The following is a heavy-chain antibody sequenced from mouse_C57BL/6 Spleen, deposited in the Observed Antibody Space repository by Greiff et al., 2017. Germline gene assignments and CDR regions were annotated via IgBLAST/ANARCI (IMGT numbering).Heavy chain of an antibody. CDR3: ARLQPYSNLYFDY. Sequence: EVQLQQSGPELVKPGASVKISCKASGYTFTDYYMNWVKQSHGKSLEWIGDINPNNGGTSYNQKFKGKATLTVDKSSSTAYMELRSLTSEDSAVYYCARLQPYSNLYFDYWGQGTTLTVSS. V-gene: IGHV1-26*01. D-gene: IGHD2-5*01. J-gene: IGHJ2*01. CDR2: INPNNGGT. CDR1: GYTFTDYY.